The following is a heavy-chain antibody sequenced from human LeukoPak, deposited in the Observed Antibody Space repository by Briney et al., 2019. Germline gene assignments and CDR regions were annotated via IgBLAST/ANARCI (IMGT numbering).Heavy chain of an antibody. J-gene: IGHJ5*02. Sequence: SETLSLTCAVSGYSISSGYYWGWIRQPPGKGLEWIGSIYHSGSTCYNPSLKSRVTISVDTSKNQFSLKLSSVTAADTAVYYCARPPPPTMIVDYNWFDPWGQGTLVTVSS. V-gene: IGHV4-38-2*01. CDR2: IYHSGST. CDR3: ARPPPPTMIVDYNWFDP. CDR1: GYSISSGYY. D-gene: IGHD3-22*01.